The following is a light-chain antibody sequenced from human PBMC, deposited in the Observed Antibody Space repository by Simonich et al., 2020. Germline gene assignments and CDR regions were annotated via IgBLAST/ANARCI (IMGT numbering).Light chain of an antibody. CDR3: VLYMGSGIWV. CDR1: SGSVSTSYY. Sequence: QTVVTQEPSFSVSPGGTVTLTCGLSSGSVSTSYYPSWYQQTPGQAPRTLIYSTNTRSSGVPDGFSGSILGNKAALTITGDQADDESDYYCVLYMGSGIWVFGGGTKLTVL. J-gene: IGLJ3*02. V-gene: IGLV8-61*01. CDR2: STN.